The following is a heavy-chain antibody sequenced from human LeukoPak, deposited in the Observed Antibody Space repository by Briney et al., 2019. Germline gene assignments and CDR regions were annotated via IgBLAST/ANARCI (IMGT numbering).Heavy chain of an antibody. CDR2: ISYDGSNK. D-gene: IGHD6-13*01. CDR1: GFTFGSYG. V-gene: IGHV3-30*19. J-gene: IGHJ4*02. Sequence: GRSLRLSCAASGFTFGSYGMHWVRQAPGKGLEWVAVISYDGSNKYYADSVKGRFTISRDNSKNTLYLQMNSLRAEDTAVYYCARFIAAISGDYWGQGTLVTVSS. CDR3: ARFIAAISGDY.